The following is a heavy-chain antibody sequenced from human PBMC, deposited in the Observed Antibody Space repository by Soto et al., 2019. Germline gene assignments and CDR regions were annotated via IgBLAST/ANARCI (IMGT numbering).Heavy chain of an antibody. CDR3: ARGRIAAAGTGY. CDR2: MNPNSGNT. J-gene: IGHJ4*02. V-gene: IGHV1-8*01. Sequence: ASVKVSCKASGYTFTSYDINWVRQATGQGLEWMGWMNPNSGNTCYAQKFQGRVTMTRNTSISTAYMELSSLRSEDTAVYYCARGRIAAAGTGYWGQGTLVTVSS. CDR1: GYTFTSYD. D-gene: IGHD6-13*01.